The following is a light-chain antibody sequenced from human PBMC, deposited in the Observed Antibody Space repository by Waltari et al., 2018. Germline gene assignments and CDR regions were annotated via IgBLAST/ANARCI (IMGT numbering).Light chain of an antibody. J-gene: IGLJ3*02. CDR2: EVS. Sequence: QSALTQPSSVSGSPGQSITLSCTGTSSDVGAHNYVSWYQQPPGQAPTLIIFEVSNRPSGVSPRLSGSKSDNTASPTISGLQADDEADYYCHSYRSSDTLGVFGGGTKLTVL. V-gene: IGLV2-14*01. CDR1: SSDVGAHNY. CDR3: HSYRSSDTLGV.